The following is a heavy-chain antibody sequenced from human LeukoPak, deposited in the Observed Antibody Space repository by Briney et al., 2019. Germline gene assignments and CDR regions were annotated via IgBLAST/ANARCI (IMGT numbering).Heavy chain of an antibody. CDR1: GFTFRSYD. V-gene: IGHV3-23*01. Sequence: GSLRLSCAASGFTFRSYDMNWVRQPPGKGLEWVSVISGSGTSTYYADSVKGRFTISRDNSKNTLYLQMNSLRAEDTAVYYCAKRSTENAFDIWGQGTMVTLSS. J-gene: IGHJ3*02. CDR2: ISGSGTST. CDR3: AKRSTENAFDI.